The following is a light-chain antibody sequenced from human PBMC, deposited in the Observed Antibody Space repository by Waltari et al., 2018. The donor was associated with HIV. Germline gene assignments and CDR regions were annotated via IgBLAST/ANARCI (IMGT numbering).Light chain of an antibody. CDR1: SSDIGNYNL. CDR2: EGI. V-gene: IGLV2-23*01. Sequence: QSALTQPASVSGSPGQSITISCTGTSSDIGNYNLAAWYQQPPGKATKLIIYEGIKRPSGVSNRISGSKSANTASLTISGLQAEDEADYFCSSYGGSSNWLFGGGTKLTVL. J-gene: IGLJ2*01. CDR3: SSYGGSSNWL.